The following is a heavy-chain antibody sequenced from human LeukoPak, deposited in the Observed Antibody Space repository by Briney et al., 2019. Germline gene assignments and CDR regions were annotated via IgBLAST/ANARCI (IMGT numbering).Heavy chain of an antibody. J-gene: IGHJ4*02. Sequence: GGSLRLSCAVSGLIFSDEYMSWIRQPPGKGLEWVSYISNTGDFIAYADSVKGRFTISRDNAKNSLFLQMNSLRAEDTAVYYCARKPGNRDPTYYFDYWGQGTLVTVSS. V-gene: IGHV3-11*04. CDR3: ARKPGNRDPTYYFDY. CDR1: GLIFSDEY. CDR2: ISNTGDFI. D-gene: IGHD3-10*01.